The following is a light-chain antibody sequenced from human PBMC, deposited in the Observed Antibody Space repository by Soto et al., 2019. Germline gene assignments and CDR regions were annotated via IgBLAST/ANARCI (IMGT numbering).Light chain of an antibody. V-gene: IGLV2-8*01. CDR2: DFR. CDR3: SSYAGSNNVI. Sequence: QSALTQPPSASGFPGQSVTISCTGAASNVGGYNYVSWYQQHPGKPPKLIISDFRDRASGVPDRFSASKSGNTASLTVSGLQAEDEADYYCSSYAGSNNVIFGGGTKLTVL. J-gene: IGLJ2*01. CDR1: ASNVGGYNY.